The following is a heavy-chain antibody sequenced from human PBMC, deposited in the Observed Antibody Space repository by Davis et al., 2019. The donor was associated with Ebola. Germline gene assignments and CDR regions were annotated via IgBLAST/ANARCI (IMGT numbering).Heavy chain of an antibody. CDR3: ARASFGYNSGWYADY. CDR1: GFILTNYA. V-gene: IGHV1-3*01. D-gene: IGHD6-19*01. Sequence: AASVKVSCKASGFILTNYAIHWMRQAPGQRLEWVGWVHGGNGNTKYSQRFQGRVTITTDTSASTVYLDLTSLRSDDTAVFYCARASFGYNSGWYADYWGPGSLVTVSS. J-gene: IGHJ4*02. CDR2: VHGGNGNT.